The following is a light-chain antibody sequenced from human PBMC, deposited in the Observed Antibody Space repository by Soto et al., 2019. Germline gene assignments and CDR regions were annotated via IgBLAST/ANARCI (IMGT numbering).Light chain of an antibody. CDR3: QQHDILPST. V-gene: IGKV3-20*01. CDR2: GAS. Sequence: EFVLTQSPATLSLSPTEEIYLTCRTSQNLSPYLLAWHQHNPGQAARLLIPGASRRATGIPDRFSGAGSGTDFTLTLSRLEPEDFALYYCQQHDILPSTFGQGTRLEI. CDR1: QNLSPYL. J-gene: IGKJ5*01.